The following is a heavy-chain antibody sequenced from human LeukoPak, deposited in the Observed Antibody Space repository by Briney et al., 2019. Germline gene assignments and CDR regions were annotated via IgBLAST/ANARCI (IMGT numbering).Heavy chain of an antibody. D-gene: IGHD6-19*01. CDR3: TRLRDSSGWYAGFDP. Sequence: GRSLRLSCAASGFTFGTYAMHWVRQAPGKGLEWVAVISYDGSTTYYADSVKGRFTISRDDSKNTAYLQMNSLKTEDTAVYYCTRLRDSSGWYAGFDPWGQGTLVTVSS. CDR1: GFTFGTYA. J-gene: IGHJ5*02. CDR2: ISYDGSTT. V-gene: IGHV3-30*04.